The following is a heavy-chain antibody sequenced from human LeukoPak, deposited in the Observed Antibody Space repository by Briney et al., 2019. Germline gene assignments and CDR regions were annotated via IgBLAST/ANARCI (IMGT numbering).Heavy chain of an antibody. CDR2: IHSTGST. CDR3: ARGHNWNDYFDP. Sequence: SETLSLTCTVSSGSMSNYYWTWIRQPAGKGLEWVGRIHSTGSTTYNPSLKSRVSLSLDTSKNQFSLKVTFVTAADTAVYYCARGHNWNDYFDPWGQGTLVTVSS. CDR1: SGSMSNYY. J-gene: IGHJ5*02. D-gene: IGHD1-20*01. V-gene: IGHV4-4*07.